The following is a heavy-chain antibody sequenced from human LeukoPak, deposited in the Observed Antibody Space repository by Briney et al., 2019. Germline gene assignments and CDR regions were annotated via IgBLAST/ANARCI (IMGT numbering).Heavy chain of an antibody. Sequence: PSETLSLTCTVSGGSISSYYWSWIRQPPGKGLEWIGEINHSGSTNYNPSLKSRVTISVDTSKNQFSLKLSSVTAADTAVYYCARRPVLSFFDYWGQGTLVTVSS. CDR3: ARRPVLSFFDY. D-gene: IGHD6-6*01. CDR1: GGSISSYY. CDR2: INHSGST. J-gene: IGHJ4*02. V-gene: IGHV4-34*01.